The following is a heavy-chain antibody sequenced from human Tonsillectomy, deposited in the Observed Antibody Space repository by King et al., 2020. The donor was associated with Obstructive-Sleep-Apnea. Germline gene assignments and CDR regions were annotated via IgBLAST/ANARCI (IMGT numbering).Heavy chain of an antibody. J-gene: IGHJ6*02. D-gene: IGHD6-13*01. CDR3: ARGPSIAAAHHPKYYYYYYGMDV. CDR2: ISSSSSDI. V-gene: IGHV3-21*01. Sequence: VQLVESGGGLVKPGGSLRLSCAASGFTFSSYSMNWVRQAPGKGLEWVSSISSSSSDIYYADSVKGRFTISRDNANNSLYLQMNSLIAEDTAGYYCARGPSIAAAHHPKYYYYYYGMDVWGQGTTVTVSS. CDR1: GFTFSSYS.